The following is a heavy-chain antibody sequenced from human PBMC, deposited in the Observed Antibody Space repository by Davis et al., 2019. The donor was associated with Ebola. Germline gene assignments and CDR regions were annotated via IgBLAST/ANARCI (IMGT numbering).Heavy chain of an antibody. CDR1: GDSVSSNSGA. J-gene: IGHJ6*02. CDR2: TYYNSKWYK. CDR3: ARGWFRSGMDV. V-gene: IGHV6-1*01. Sequence: PSETLSLTCDISGDSVSSNSGAWIWIRQSPSRGLEWLGRTYYNSKWYKDYAVSLKSRITFNPDTSKNQFSLLLNSVTPEDTAIYYCARGWFRSGMDVWGQGTTITVSS. D-gene: IGHD6-19*01.